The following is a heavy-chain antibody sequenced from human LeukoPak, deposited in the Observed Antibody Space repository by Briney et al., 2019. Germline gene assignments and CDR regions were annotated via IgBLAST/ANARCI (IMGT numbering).Heavy chain of an antibody. D-gene: IGHD2-2*01. CDR1: GGSIGGYY. Sequence: SETLSLTCTVSGGSIGGYYWTWIRQPPGKGLEWVGYVDYSASTNYNPSLKSRVTISIDTSKNQFSLKLNSVTAADTAVYYCARLRSPKYYYYYMDVWGKGTTVTVSS. CDR3: ARLRSPKYYYYYMDV. V-gene: IGHV4-59*01. CDR2: VDYSAST. J-gene: IGHJ6*03.